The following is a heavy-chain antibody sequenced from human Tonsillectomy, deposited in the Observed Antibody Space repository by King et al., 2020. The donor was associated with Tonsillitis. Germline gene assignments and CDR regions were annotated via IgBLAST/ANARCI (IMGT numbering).Heavy chain of an antibody. D-gene: IGHD3-16*01. CDR1: GFTFDDYT. V-gene: IGHV3-43*01. J-gene: IGHJ4*02. Sequence: VQLVESGGVVVQPGGSLRLSCAASGFTFDDYTMHWVRQAPGKGLEWVSLISWDGDITYYADSVKGRLTISRDNSKNSLYLQMNSLRTEDTALYYCAKAIPGGSSLHYWGRGTLVTVSS. CDR2: ISWDGDIT. CDR3: AKAIPGGSSLHY.